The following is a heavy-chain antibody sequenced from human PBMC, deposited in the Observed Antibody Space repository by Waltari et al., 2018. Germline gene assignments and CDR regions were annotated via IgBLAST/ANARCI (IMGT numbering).Heavy chain of an antibody. Sequence: QVQLVESGGGVVQPGRSLRLSCAASGFTFSSYGMHWVRQAPGKGLEWVAVISYDGRNKYYADSVKGRVTISRDNSKNTLYLQMNSLRAEDTAVYYCAKAHFRYSNWFDPWGQGTLVTVSS. D-gene: IGHD5-12*01. J-gene: IGHJ5*02. CDR2: ISYDGRNK. CDR3: AKAHFRYSNWFDP. V-gene: IGHV3-30*18. CDR1: GFTFSSYG.